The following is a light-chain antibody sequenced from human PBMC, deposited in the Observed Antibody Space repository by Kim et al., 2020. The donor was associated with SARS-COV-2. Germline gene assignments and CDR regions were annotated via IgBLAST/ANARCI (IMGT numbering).Light chain of an antibody. CDR3: QQYGSSTDT. Sequence: SAAQRPTLSCRAIQSVSRRHLPWYQLRPGQAPRLLLFVASSRATGIPDRFSGSGSGTDFTLPISRLEPEDFAVYYCQQYGSSTDTFGQRPKLEI. V-gene: IGKV3-20*01. J-gene: IGKJ2*01. CDR1: QSVSRRH. CDR2: VAS.